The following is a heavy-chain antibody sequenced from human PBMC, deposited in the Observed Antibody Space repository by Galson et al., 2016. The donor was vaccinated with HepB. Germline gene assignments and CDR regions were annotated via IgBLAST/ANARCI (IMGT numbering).Heavy chain of an antibody. D-gene: IGHD2-21*01. Sequence: ETLSLTCTVSSGSISSSRYYWGWIRQPPGKGLEWIGSVYYSGTAYYDPSLKSRVSISVDTSKNQFSLRLSSVTAGDTAVYFCASHCGGDCYNNLADSFDIWGRGTMVTVSS. J-gene: IGHJ3*02. CDR3: ASHCGGDCYNNLADSFDI. CDR1: SGSISSSRYY. CDR2: VYYSGTA. V-gene: IGHV4-39*01.